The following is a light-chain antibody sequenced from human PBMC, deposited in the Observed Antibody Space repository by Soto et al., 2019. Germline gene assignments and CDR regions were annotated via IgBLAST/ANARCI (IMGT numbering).Light chain of an antibody. CDR3: QQYNTYRT. CDR2: KAS. Sequence: DIQTTQSPSTLSASVGDRFTITCRASQSISSWLAWYQQKPGKAPKLLIYKASSLESGVPSRFSGSGSGTEFTLTISSLQPDDFATYYCQQYNTYRTFGQGTKVDIK. J-gene: IGKJ1*01. V-gene: IGKV1-5*03. CDR1: QSISSW.